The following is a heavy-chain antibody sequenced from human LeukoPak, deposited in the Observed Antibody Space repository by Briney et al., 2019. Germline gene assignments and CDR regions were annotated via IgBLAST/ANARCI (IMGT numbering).Heavy chain of an antibody. V-gene: IGHV1-69*13. J-gene: IGHJ6*03. CDR1: GGTFSSYA. CDR3: ARDRGVVVPAAPYYYYYMDV. Sequence: VASVKVSCKASGGTFSSYAISWVRQAPGQGLEWMGGIIPIFGTANYAQKFQGRVTITADESTSTAYMELSSLRSEDTAVYYCARDRGVVVPAAPYYYYYMDVWGKGTTVTVSS. D-gene: IGHD2-2*01. CDR2: IIPIFGTA.